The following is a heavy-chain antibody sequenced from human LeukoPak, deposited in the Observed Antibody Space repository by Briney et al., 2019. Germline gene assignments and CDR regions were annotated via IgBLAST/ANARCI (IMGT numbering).Heavy chain of an antibody. D-gene: IGHD6-19*01. CDR1: GYSMSSGYY. Sequence: SETLSLTCTVSGYSMSSGYYWGWIRQPPGKGLQWIGSIFHSGNSYYNPSLKSRVTISVDTSKNQFSLKVNSVTAADTAVYYCARVPQWLDYEDWGQGTLVTVSS. CDR2: IFHSGNS. CDR3: ARVPQWLDYED. J-gene: IGHJ4*02. V-gene: IGHV4-38-2*02.